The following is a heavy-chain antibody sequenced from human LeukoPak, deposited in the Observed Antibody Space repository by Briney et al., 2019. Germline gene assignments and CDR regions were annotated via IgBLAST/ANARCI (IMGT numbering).Heavy chain of an antibody. CDR2: ISSNGGST. V-gene: IGHV3-64*01. J-gene: IGHJ6*02. CDR3: AKDLGLRAYHYYGMDV. Sequence: PGGSLRLSCAASGFTFSRYAMHWVRQAPGKGLESVSAISSNGGSTYYANSVKGRFTISRDNSKNTLYLQMNSLRAEDTAVYYCAKDLGLRAYHYYGMDVWGQGTTVTVSS. D-gene: IGHD3-10*01. CDR1: GFTFSRYA.